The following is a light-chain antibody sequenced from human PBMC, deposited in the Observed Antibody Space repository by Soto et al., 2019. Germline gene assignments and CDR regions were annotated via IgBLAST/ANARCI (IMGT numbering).Light chain of an antibody. CDR2: KAS. V-gene: IGKV1-5*03. Sequence: DIQMTQSPSTLSASVGDRVTITCRASQSISSWLAWYQQKPGKAPKVLIYKASSLESGVPSRFSGSGSGTEFTLPISSLQPDDFATYYCQQYNSYPFTFGPGTKVDIK. CDR1: QSISSW. CDR3: QQYNSYPFT. J-gene: IGKJ3*01.